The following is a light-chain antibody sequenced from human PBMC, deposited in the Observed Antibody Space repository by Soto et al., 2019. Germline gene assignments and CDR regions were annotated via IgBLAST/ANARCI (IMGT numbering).Light chain of an antibody. Sequence: EIVLTQSPGTLSLSPGERATLSCRASQSVSSSLAWYQQKPGQAPRLLMYGASSRATGIPNRFSGSASGTVSAPTISSLEPENFAVYFCQHYGCARTFGQGTKVEIK. CDR3: QHYGCART. J-gene: IGKJ1*01. V-gene: IGKV3-20*01. CDR1: QSVSSS. CDR2: GAS.